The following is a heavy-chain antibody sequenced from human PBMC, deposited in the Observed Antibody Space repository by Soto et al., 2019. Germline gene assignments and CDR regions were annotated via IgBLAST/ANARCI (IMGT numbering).Heavy chain of an antibody. CDR2: IDPSDSYT. Sequence: GESLKISCKGSGYSFTSYWIIWVRQMPGKGLEWMGRIDPSDSYTNYSPSFQGHVTISADKSISTAYLQWSSLKASDTAMYYCASLGGQWLEEVDYWGQGTLVTVSS. CDR3: ASLGGQWLEEVDY. D-gene: IGHD6-19*01. J-gene: IGHJ4*02. V-gene: IGHV5-10-1*01. CDR1: GYSFTSYW.